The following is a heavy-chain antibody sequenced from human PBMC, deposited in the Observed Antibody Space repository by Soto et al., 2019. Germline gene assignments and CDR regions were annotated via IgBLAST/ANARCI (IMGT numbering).Heavy chain of an antibody. J-gene: IGHJ6*02. CDR3: AGNSRLRYYYGMDV. V-gene: IGHV4-30-4*08. Sequence: SETLSLTCTVSGGSISSGGYYWSWIRQHPGKGLEWIGYIYYSGSTYYNTSLKSRVTISVDTSKNQFSLKLSSVTAADTAVYYCAGNSRLRYYYGMDVWGQGTTVTVSS. CDR1: GGSISSGGYY. CDR2: IYYSGST.